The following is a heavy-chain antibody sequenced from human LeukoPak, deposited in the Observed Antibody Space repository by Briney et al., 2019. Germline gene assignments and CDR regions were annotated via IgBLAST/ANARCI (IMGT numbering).Heavy chain of an antibody. CDR1: GFTFSSYA. Sequence: GGSLRLSCAASGFTFSSYAMHWVRQAPGKGLEWVSGISWNSGSIGYADSVKGRFTISRDNAKNSLYLQMNSLRAEDTALYYCTKDQTRIVGATNSFDYWGQGTLVTVSS. CDR2: ISWNSGSI. D-gene: IGHD1-26*01. V-gene: IGHV3-9*01. J-gene: IGHJ4*02. CDR3: TKDQTRIVGATNSFDY.